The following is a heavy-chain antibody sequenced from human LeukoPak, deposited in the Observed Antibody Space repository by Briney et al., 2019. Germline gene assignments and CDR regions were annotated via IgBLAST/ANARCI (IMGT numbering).Heavy chain of an antibody. V-gene: IGHV3-30*18. CDR2: ISYDGSNT. CDR1: GFTFSSYG. Sequence: GGSLRLSCAASGFTFSSYGIHWVRQAPGKGLEWVAVISYDGSNTEYADSVRGRFTISSDNSKNTVFLQMNSLRVEDTAVYFCAKSDYRSPYFAYWGQGPLVTVSS. J-gene: IGHJ4*02. D-gene: IGHD6-13*01. CDR3: AKSDYRSPYFAY.